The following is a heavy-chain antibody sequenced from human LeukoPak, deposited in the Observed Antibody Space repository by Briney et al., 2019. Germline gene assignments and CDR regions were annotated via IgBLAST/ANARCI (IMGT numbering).Heavy chain of an antibody. CDR3: ARGGIPGYSSSWYKGGGGNWFDP. V-gene: IGHV1-8*03. Sequence: GASVKVPCKASGYTFTDSDINWVRHATGQGLEWMGWMNPHTGNTGYAQKFQGRVTFTRNTAINTAYMDLSGLRSEDTAVYYCARGGIPGYSSSWYKGGGGNWFDPWGQGTLVTVSS. J-gene: IGHJ5*02. CDR2: MNPHTGNT. CDR1: GYTFTDSD. D-gene: IGHD6-13*01.